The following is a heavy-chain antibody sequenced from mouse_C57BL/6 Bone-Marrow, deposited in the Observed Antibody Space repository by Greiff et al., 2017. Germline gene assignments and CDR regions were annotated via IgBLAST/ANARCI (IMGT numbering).Heavy chain of an antibody. V-gene: IGHV2-2*01. CDR1: GFSLTSYG. J-gene: IGHJ3*01. CDR3: ARPSYAWCAY. Sequence: VKLQESGPGLVQPSQSLSITCTVSGFSLTSYGVHWVRQSPGKGLEWLGVIWSGGSTDYNAAFISRLSISKDNSKSQVFFKMNSLQADDTAIYYCARPSYAWCAYWGQGTLVTVSA. D-gene: IGHD2-12*01. CDR2: IWSGGST.